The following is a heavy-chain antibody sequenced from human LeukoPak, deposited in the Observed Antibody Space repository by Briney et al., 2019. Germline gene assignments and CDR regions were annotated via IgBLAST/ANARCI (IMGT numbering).Heavy chain of an antibody. CDR3: ARAYSGYSSRGFDY. CDR2: IWYDGSNK. Sequence: GRSLRLSCEVSRFTFTSYGMHWVRQAPGKGLEWVADIWYDGSNKYYADSVKGRFTIARDNSKNTVFLQMTSLRADDTAVYYCARAYSGYSSRGFDYWGQGTLVSVSS. CDR1: RFTFTSYG. D-gene: IGHD5-12*01. J-gene: IGHJ4*02. V-gene: IGHV3-33*01.